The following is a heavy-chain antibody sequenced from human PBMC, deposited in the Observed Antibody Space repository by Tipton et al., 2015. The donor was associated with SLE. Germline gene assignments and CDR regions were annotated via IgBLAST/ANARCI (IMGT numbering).Heavy chain of an antibody. J-gene: IGHJ5*02. CDR3: ARETRVDATFSKYNRFDP. V-gene: IGHV4-34*01. Sequence: TLSLTCALYGGSFSPYSWSWIRQSPGKGLEWIGEVNHRGRTNYSPSLKNRVTMSVDTSTNQFSLKLISVTAADTAIYFCARETRVDATFSKYNRFDPWGQGSLVTVSS. CDR2: VNHRGRT. CDR1: GGSFSPYS. D-gene: IGHD3-3*01.